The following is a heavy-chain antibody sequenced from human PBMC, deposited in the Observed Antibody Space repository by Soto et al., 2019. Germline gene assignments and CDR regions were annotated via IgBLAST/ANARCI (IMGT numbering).Heavy chain of an antibody. CDR1: GFIFNNYY. V-gene: IGHV3-21*01. Sequence: GGSLRLSCAASGFIFNNYYLNWVRQAPGKGLEWVSSISGSGDYIYYADSVKGRFTISRDNAKNSLYLQMNSLRVEDTAVYYCAREAGSTTKDSWGQGTQVTVSS. D-gene: IGHD2-15*01. J-gene: IGHJ5*01. CDR2: ISGSGDYI. CDR3: AREAGSTTKDS.